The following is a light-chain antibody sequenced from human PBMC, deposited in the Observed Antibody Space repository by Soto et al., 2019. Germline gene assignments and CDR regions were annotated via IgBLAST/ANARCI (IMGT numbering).Light chain of an antibody. J-gene: IGKJ1*01. CDR1: QSVSSN. CDR3: QQYHNWPPWT. CDR2: GAS. V-gene: IGKV3-15*01. Sequence: EIVMTQSPATLPVSPGERATLSCRASQSVSSNLAWYQQKPGQAPRLLIYGASTRATGIPARFSGSGSGTEFTLTISSLQSEDFAVYYCQQYHNWPPWTFGQGTKVDIK.